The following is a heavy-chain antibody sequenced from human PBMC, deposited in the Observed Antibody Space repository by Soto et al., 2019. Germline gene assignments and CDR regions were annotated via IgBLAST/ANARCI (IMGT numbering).Heavy chain of an antibody. Sequence: FSSYGISWVRQAPGQGLEWMGWISAYNGNTNYAQKLQGRVTMTTDTSTSTAYMELRSLRPEDTTASYCPCKTHGRYLVYWG. CDR1: FSSYG. CDR2: ISAYNGNT. V-gene: IGHV1-18*01. J-gene: IGHJ4*03. CDR3: PCKTHGRYLVY.